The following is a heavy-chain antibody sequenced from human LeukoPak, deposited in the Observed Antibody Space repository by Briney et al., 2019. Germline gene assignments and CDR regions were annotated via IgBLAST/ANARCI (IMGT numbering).Heavy chain of an antibody. Sequence: GGSLRLSCAASGFTFDDYAMHWVRQAPGKGLEWVSGISWNSGSIGYADSVKGRFTISSDNAKNSLYLQMNSLRAEDMALYYCAKAIGSWYTYYFDYWGQGTLVTVSS. CDR1: GFTFDDYA. D-gene: IGHD6-13*01. V-gene: IGHV3-9*03. CDR3: AKAIGSWYTYYFDY. CDR2: ISWNSGSI. J-gene: IGHJ4*02.